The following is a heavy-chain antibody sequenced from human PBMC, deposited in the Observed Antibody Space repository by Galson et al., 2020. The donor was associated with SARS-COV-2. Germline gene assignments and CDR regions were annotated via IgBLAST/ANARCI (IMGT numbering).Heavy chain of an antibody. V-gene: IGHV3-74*01. CDR1: GFTFSSYW. D-gene: IGHD3-16*01. CDR3: ARGDMRNDYFDY. Sequence: ALHGESLKIYCAASGFTFSSYWMHWVRQAPGKGLVWVSRIYSEGSSTSYADSVKGRFTISGDDAKNTLYLHMRSLSAEDTAVYYCARGDMRNDYFDYWGQGTLVTVSS. CDR2: IYSEGSST. J-gene: IGHJ4*02.